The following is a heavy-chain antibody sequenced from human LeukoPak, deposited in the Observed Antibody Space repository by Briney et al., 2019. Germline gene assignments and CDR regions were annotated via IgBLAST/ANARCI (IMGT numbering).Heavy chain of an antibody. CDR2: LYYSAST. D-gene: IGHD3-3*01. Sequence: SETLSLTCTVSGGSISSSSYYWGWICQPPGKGLVWIVSLYYSASTYYNPSLKSRVTIFVDTSKNQFSLKLSSVTAADTAVYYCARQTRFLEWLPTKWYDPWGQGTLVTVSS. CDR1: GGSISSSSYY. V-gene: IGHV4-39*01. J-gene: IGHJ5*02. CDR3: ARQTRFLEWLPTKWYDP.